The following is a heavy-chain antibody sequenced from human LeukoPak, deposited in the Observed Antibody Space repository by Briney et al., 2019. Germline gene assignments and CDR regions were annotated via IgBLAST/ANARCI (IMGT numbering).Heavy chain of an antibody. Sequence: GGSLRLSCAASGFTFDDYAMHWVRQAPGKGLEWVSGISWNSGSIGYADSVKGRFTISRDNAKNSLYLQMNSLRAEDTALYYCAKDLGRLNTISEAYFDYWGQGTLVTVSS. CDR3: AKDLGRLNTISEAYFDY. CDR1: GFTFDDYA. J-gene: IGHJ4*02. D-gene: IGHD3-3*01. CDR2: ISWNSGSI. V-gene: IGHV3-9*01.